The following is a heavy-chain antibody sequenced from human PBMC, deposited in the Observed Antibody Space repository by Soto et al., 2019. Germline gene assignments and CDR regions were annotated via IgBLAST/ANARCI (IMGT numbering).Heavy chain of an antibody. Sequence: GGSLRLSCAASGFTFSSYAMSWVRQAPGKGLEWVSAISGSGGSTYYADSVKGRFTISRDNSKNTLYLQMNSLRAEDTAVYYCAKMDYDFWSGYNWFDPWGQGTLVTVSS. CDR1: GFTFSSYA. CDR2: ISGSGGST. CDR3: AKMDYDFWSGYNWFDP. D-gene: IGHD3-3*01. V-gene: IGHV3-23*01. J-gene: IGHJ5*02.